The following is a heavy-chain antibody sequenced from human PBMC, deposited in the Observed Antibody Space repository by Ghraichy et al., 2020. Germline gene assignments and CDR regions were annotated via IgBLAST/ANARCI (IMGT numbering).Heavy chain of an antibody. V-gene: IGHV3-7*03. Sequence: GGSLRLSCAASGFTFSRYWMSWVRQAPGKGLEWVANIKQDGSEKYYMDSVKGRFTISRDNAKNSLYLQMNSLRAEDTALYYCARDMGLTNYYDSSGSSLDYWGQGTLVTVSS. J-gene: IGHJ4*02. CDR1: GFTFSRYW. D-gene: IGHD3-22*01. CDR2: IKQDGSEK. CDR3: ARDMGLTNYYDSSGSSLDY.